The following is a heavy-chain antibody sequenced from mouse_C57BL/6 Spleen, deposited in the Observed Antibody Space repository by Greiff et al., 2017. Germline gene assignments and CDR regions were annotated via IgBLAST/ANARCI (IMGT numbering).Heavy chain of an antibody. D-gene: IGHD2-4*01. J-gene: IGHJ3*01. Sequence: EVQLQQSGPELVKPGASVKIPCKASGYTFTDYNMDWVKQSPGQSLEWIGVITPNNGGTIYNQKFKSKATLTVDKSSSTAYMQLRSLTSEDTAVYYCARGGIYYDSLFAYWGQGTLVTVSA. CDR1: GYTFTDYN. V-gene: IGHV1-18*01. CDR2: ITPNNGGT. CDR3: ARGGIYYDSLFAY.